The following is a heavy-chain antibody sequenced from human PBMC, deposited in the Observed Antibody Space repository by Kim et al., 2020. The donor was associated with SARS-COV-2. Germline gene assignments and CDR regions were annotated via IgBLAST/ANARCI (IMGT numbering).Heavy chain of an antibody. D-gene: IGHD6-19*01. V-gene: IGHV4-39*01. CDR1: GGSISSSSYY. CDR3: ARQRSSGWYYFDY. CDR2: IYYSGST. J-gene: IGHJ4*02. Sequence: SETLSLTCTVSGGSISSSSYYWGWIHQPPGKGLEWIGSIYYSGSTYYNPSLKSRVTISVDTSKNQFSLKLSSVTAADTAVYYCARQRSSGWYYFDYWGQGTLVTVSS.